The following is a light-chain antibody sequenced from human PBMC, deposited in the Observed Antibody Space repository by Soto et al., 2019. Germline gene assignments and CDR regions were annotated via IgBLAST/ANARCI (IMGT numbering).Light chain of an antibody. Sequence: EIVLTQFPGTLSLSPGERATLSCRASQSFSGNYLAWYHQKPGQPPRLLIHSASSRASGIPDRFTGSGSGTNFTLTISRLEPEDSEVYYCQQYDKLPRTFGQGTKVDIX. CDR3: QQYDKLPRT. CDR2: SAS. J-gene: IGKJ1*01. CDR1: QSFSGNY. V-gene: IGKV3-20*01.